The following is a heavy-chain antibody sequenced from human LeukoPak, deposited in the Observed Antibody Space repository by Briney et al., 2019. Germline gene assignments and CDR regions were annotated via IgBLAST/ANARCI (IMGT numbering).Heavy chain of an antibody. Sequence: PSETLSLTCAVYGGSFSGYYWSWIRQPPGKGLEWIGEINHSGSTNYNPSLKSRVTISVDTSKNQFSLKLSSVTAADTAVYYCANRDGYNLPYWGQGTLVTVSS. CDR2: INHSGST. D-gene: IGHD5-24*01. CDR1: GGSFSGYY. J-gene: IGHJ4*02. CDR3: ANRDGYNLPY. V-gene: IGHV4-34*01.